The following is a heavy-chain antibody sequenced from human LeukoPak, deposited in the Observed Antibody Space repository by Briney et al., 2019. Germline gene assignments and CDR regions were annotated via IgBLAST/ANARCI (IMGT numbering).Heavy chain of an antibody. CDR3: ASGYCSGGSCYRYFDY. V-gene: IGHV4-61*01. CDR2: IYYSGST. D-gene: IGHD2-15*01. CDR1: GGSISGSSYY. Sequence: SETLSLTCTVSGGSISGSSYYWSWIRQPPGKGLEWIGYIYYSGSTNYNPSLKSRVTISVDTSKNQFSLKLSSVTAADTAVYYCASGYCSGGSCYRYFDYWGQGTLVTVSS. J-gene: IGHJ4*02.